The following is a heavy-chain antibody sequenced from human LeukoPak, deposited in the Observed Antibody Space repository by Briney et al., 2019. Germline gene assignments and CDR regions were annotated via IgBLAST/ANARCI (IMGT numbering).Heavy chain of an antibody. CDR2: IKSKTDGGTT. V-gene: IGHV3-15*01. CDR3: TSDQWIQLWPYYFDY. J-gene: IGHJ4*02. CDR1: GFTFSNAW. Sequence: PGGSLRLSCAASGFTFSNAWMSWVRQAPGKGLEWVGRIKSKTDGGTTDYAAPVKGRFTISRDDSKNTLYLQMNSLKTEDTAVYYCTSDQWIQLWPYYFDYWGQGTLVTVSS. D-gene: IGHD5-18*01.